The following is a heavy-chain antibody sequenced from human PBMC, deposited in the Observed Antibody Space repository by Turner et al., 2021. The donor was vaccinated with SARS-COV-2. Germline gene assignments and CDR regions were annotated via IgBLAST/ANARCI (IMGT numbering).Heavy chain of an antibody. CDR1: GFTFSNSG. J-gene: IGHJ4*02. CDR3: ARDLFQDYGSGSYRLAY. D-gene: IGHD3-10*01. V-gene: IGHV3-33*01. CDR2: IWYDGSNK. Sequence: QVQLVESGGGVVQPGRSLRLSCAASGFTFSNSGMHWVRQAPGKGLEWVAVIWYDGSNKYYADSVKGRFTISRDNSKNTLYLQMNSLRAEDTAVYYCARDLFQDYGSGSYRLAYWGQGTLVTVSS.